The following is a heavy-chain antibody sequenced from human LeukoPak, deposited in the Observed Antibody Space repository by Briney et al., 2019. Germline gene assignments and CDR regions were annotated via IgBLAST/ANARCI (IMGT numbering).Heavy chain of an antibody. V-gene: IGHV3-7*03. CDR3: AREDCSGGGCYFDY. Sequence: PGGSLRLSCAASGFTFSSYWMSWVRQAPGKGLEWVANIKQDGSEKYYVDSVKGRFTISRDNAKNSLYLQMNSLRAEDTAVYYCAREDCSGGGCYFDYWGQGTLVTVSS. CDR1: GFTFSSYW. J-gene: IGHJ4*02. CDR2: IKQDGSEK. D-gene: IGHD2-15*01.